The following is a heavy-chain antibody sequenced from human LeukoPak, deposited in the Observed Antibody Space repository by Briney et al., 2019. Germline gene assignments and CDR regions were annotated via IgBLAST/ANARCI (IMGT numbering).Heavy chain of an antibody. V-gene: IGHV4-31*03. Sequence: SETLSLTCTVSGGSISSGGYYWSWIRQHPGKGLEWIGYIYYSGSTYYNPSLKSRVTISVDTSKNQFSLKLSPVTAADTAVYYCARDAAAKYYYDSSGDGGYYFDYWGQGTLVTVSS. CDR3: ARDAAAKYYYDSSGDGGYYFDY. CDR2: IYYSGST. CDR1: GGSISSGGYY. D-gene: IGHD3-22*01. J-gene: IGHJ4*02.